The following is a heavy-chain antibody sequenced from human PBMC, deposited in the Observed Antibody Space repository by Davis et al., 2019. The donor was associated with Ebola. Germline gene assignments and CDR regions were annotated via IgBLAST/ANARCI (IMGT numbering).Heavy chain of an antibody. V-gene: IGHV1-24*01. J-gene: IGHJ6*02. CDR2: FDPEDGET. CDR1: GYTLTELS. Sequence: ASVTVSCKVSGYTLTELSMHWVRQAPGKGLEWLGGFDPEDGETIYAQKFQGRVTMTEDTSTDTAYMELSSLRSEDTAVYYCATGNADYGDSTGLQGPVYYYYYGMDVWGQGTTVTVSS. CDR3: ATGNADYGDSTGLQGPVYYYYYGMDV. D-gene: IGHD4-17*01.